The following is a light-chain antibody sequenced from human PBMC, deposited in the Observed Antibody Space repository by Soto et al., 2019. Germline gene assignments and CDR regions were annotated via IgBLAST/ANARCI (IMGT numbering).Light chain of an antibody. CDR1: QSVLYSSNNRNY. CDR3: QQYYSTPRT. CDR2: WAS. J-gene: IGKJ4*01. V-gene: IGKV4-1*01. Sequence: DIVITQSPDSLAFSLGERAAINCKSSQSVLYSSNNRNYLAWYQQKPGQPPKLLIYWASTRESGVPDRFSGSGSGTDFTLTISSLQAEDVAVYYCQQYYSTPRTFGGGTKVDIK.